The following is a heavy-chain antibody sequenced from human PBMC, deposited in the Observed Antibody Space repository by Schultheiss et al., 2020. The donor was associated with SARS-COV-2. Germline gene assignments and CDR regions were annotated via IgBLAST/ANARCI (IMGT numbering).Heavy chain of an antibody. D-gene: IGHD2-2*01. J-gene: IGHJ4*02. CDR1: GGTFSNYG. CDR2: IIPMLGTV. CDR3: AIALLLTRRYCRGTSCMMHGWDF. V-gene: IGHV1-69*06. Sequence: SVKVSCKASGGTFSNYGISWVRQAPGQGLEWMGGIIPMLGTVNYPQKFQGRVTIIADKSTSTAYMELSSLRSEDTALYYCAIALLLTRRYCRGTSCMMHGWDFWGQGTLVTVSS.